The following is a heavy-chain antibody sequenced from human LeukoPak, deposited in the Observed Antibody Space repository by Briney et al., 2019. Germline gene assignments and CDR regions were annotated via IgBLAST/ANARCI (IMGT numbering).Heavy chain of an antibody. CDR1: GFTFSSYG. D-gene: IGHD3-22*01. J-gene: IGHJ6*03. Sequence: PGGTLRLSCAASGFTFSSYGMSWVPQAPGKGLEWVSAISGSGGTTYYADSVKGRFTISRDNSKNTLYLQMNSLRAEDTAVYYCAKDKGYYYYYYYYMDVWGKGTTVTISS. CDR2: ISGSGGTT. CDR3: AKDKGYYYYYYYYMDV. V-gene: IGHV3-23*01.